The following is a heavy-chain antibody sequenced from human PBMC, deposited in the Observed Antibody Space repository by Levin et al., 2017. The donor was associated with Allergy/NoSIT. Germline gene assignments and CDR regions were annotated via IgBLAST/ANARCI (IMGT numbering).Heavy chain of an antibody. CDR3: ARVPSTTPGYYGMDV. D-gene: IGHD2-15*01. V-gene: IGHV4-39*07. CDR1: GGSISSSSYY. Sequence: SETLSLTCTVSGGSISSSSYYWGWIRQPPGKGLEWIGSIYYSGSTYYNPSLKSRVTISVDTSKNQFSLKLSSVTAADTAVYYCARVPSTTPGYYGMDVWGQGTTVTVSS. J-gene: IGHJ6*02. CDR2: IYYSGST.